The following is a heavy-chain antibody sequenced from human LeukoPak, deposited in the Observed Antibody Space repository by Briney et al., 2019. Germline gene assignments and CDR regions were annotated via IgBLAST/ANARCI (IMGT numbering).Heavy chain of an antibody. CDR3: VKKKDAFDI. CDR2: ISSGSSAI. CDR1: GFNFTSYS. J-gene: IGHJ3*02. V-gene: IGHV3-48*01. Sequence: GGSLRLSCAASGFNFTSYSMIWVRQAPGKGLEWVSYISSGSSAIYYADSVKGRFTISRDNAKNSPHLQMNSLRAEDTAVYYCVKKKDAFDILGQGTMVTVSS.